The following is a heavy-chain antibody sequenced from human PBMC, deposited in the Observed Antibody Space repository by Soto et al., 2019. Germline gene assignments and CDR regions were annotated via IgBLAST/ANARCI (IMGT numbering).Heavy chain of an antibody. V-gene: IGHV1-69*13. CDR3: ARDLATYYYDSSGSPAPFDP. CDR1: GGTFSSYA. CDR2: IIPIFGTA. D-gene: IGHD3-22*01. J-gene: IGHJ5*02. Sequence: SVKVSCKASGGTFSSYAISWVRQAPGQGLEWMGGIIPIFGTANYAQKFQGRVTITADESTSTAYMELSSLRSEDTAVYYCARDLATYYYDSSGSPAPFDPWGQGTLVTVSS.